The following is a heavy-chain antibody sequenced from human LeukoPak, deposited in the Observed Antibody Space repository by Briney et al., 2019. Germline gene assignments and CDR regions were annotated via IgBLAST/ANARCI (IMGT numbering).Heavy chain of an antibody. V-gene: IGHV1-69*13. CDR3: ARMGYYDILTGYYRENYFDY. CDR1: GGTFSSYA. Sequence: EASVKVSCTASGGTFSSYAISWVRQAPGQGLEWMGGIIPIFGTANYAQKFQGRVTITADESTSTAYMELSSLRSEDTAVYYCARMGYYDILTGYYRENYFDYWGQGTLVTVSS. CDR2: IIPIFGTA. J-gene: IGHJ4*02. D-gene: IGHD3-9*01.